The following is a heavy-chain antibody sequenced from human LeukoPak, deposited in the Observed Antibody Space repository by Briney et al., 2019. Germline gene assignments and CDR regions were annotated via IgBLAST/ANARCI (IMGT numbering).Heavy chain of an antibody. CDR1: GGSISSGDYY. CDR3: AREKLVGSFDY. V-gene: IGHV4-30-4*08. J-gene: IGHJ4*02. D-gene: IGHD6-6*01. CDR2: IYYSGSA. Sequence: TLSLTCTVSGGSISSGDYYWSWIRQPPGKGLEWIGYIYYSGSAYYNPSLKSRVTISVDTSKNQFSLKLSSVTAADTAVYYCAREKLVGSFDYWGQGTLVTVSS.